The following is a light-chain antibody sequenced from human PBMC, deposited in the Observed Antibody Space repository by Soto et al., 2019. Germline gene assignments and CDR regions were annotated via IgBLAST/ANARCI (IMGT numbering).Light chain of an antibody. CDR1: SRAVGTYTL. V-gene: IGLV2-23*01. CDR2: EGS. J-gene: IGLJ2*01. CDR3: CSYAGSSSVV. Sequence: QSALTQPASVSGSPGQSITISFTGASRAVGTYTLVSWYQQYPGKAPKLIIYEGSKRPSGVSNRLSASKTGRTASLTISGLQPEDEADYYCCSYAGSSSVVFGGGTKLTVL.